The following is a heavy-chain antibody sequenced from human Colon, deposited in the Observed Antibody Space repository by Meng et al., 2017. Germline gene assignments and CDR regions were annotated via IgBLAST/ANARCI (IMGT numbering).Heavy chain of an antibody. D-gene: IGHD1-26*01. J-gene: IGHJ5*02. V-gene: IGHV5-51*01. Sequence: GESLKISCKASGYTFTNHWIGWVRQKPGEGLEWMGIIWPGDSDTRYSPSFQGQVTMSVDESINTAYLQWNSLKASDSAMYYCARYGDSGSYVSNWFDPWGQGTLVTFSS. CDR3: ARYGDSGSYVSNWFDP. CDR1: GYTFTNHW. CDR2: IWPGDSDT.